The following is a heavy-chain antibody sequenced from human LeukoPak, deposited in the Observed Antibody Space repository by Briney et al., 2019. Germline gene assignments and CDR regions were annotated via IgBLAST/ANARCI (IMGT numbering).Heavy chain of an antibody. CDR2: IIPIFDRA. CDR1: GGTFSSYA. Sequence: TVKVYCKASGGTFSSYAISWVRQAPGQGLEWMGGIIPIFDRANYAQKFQGRVTITADESTSTAYMELSSLRSEDTAVYYCARDRAGYCSGGSCYGYYYGMDVWGQGTTVTVSS. CDR3: ARDRAGYCSGGSCYGYYYGMDV. V-gene: IGHV1-69*13. D-gene: IGHD2-15*01. J-gene: IGHJ6*02.